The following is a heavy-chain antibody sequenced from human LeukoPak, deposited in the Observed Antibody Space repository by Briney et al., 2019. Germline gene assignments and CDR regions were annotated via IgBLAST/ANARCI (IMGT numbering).Heavy chain of an antibody. CDR3: AKQLGYCSDGSCYFPY. Sequence: PGGSLRLSCAASGFTFRNYVIHWVRQAPGKGLEWVSAISNNGGYTYYADSVQGRFTISRDNSKSTLCLQMNSLRAEDTAVYYCAKQLGYCSDGSCYFPYWGQGTLVTVSS. V-gene: IGHV3-23*01. CDR2: ISNNGGYT. D-gene: IGHD2-15*01. CDR1: GFTFRNYV. J-gene: IGHJ4*02.